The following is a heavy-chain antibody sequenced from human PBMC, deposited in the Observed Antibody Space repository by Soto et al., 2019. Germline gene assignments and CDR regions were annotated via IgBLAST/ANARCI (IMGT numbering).Heavy chain of an antibody. J-gene: IGHJ6*02. CDR3: AKVATDYYYYGMDV. CDR1: GFTFSSYG. V-gene: IGHV3-30*18. D-gene: IGHD5-12*01. Sequence: QVQLVESGGGVVQPGRSLRLSCAAYGFTFSSYGMHWVRQAPGKGLEWVAVISYDGSNKYYADSVKGRFTISRDNSKNTLYLQMNSLRAEDTAVYYCAKVATDYYYYGMDVWGQGTTVTVSS. CDR2: ISYDGSNK.